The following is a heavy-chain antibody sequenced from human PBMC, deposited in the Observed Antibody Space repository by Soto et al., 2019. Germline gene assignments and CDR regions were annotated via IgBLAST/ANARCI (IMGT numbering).Heavy chain of an antibody. J-gene: IGHJ6*02. V-gene: IGHV4-59*01. Sequence: SSETLSLTCTVSGGSIRDYFWTWIRQPPGKGLEWIGYIYYSGRTNYNPSLKSRVSISVDTSKNHFSLQLRSVTAADTAVYYCARVPGYSSSWYYYYYGMDVWGQGTTVTVSS. D-gene: IGHD6-13*01. CDR1: GGSIRDYF. CDR2: IYYSGRT. CDR3: ARVPGYSSSWYYYYYGMDV.